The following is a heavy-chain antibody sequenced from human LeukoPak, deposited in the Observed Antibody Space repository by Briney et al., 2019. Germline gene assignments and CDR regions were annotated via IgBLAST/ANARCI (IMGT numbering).Heavy chain of an antibody. V-gene: IGHV3-33*01. D-gene: IGHD5-18*01. CDR1: GFTFSSYG. Sequence: PGRSLRLSCAASGFTFSSYGMHWVRQAPGKGLEWVAVIWYDGSNKYYADSVKGRFTTSRDNSKNTPYLQMNSLRAEDTAVYYCARDGAAMGNFDYWGQGTLVTVSS. J-gene: IGHJ4*02. CDR3: ARDGAAMGNFDY. CDR2: IWYDGSNK.